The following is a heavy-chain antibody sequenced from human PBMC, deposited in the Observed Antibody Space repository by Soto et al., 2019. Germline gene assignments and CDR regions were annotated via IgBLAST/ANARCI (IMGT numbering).Heavy chain of an antibody. CDR3: ATVTTFDY. Sequence: PSETLSLTCAVYGGSFSGYYWSWIRQPPGKGLEWIGEINHSGSTNYNPSLKSRVTISVDTSKNQFSLKLSSVTAADTAVYYCATVTTFDYWGQGTLVTVSS. D-gene: IGHD4-17*01. J-gene: IGHJ4*02. V-gene: IGHV4-34*01. CDR2: INHSGST. CDR1: GGSFSGYY.